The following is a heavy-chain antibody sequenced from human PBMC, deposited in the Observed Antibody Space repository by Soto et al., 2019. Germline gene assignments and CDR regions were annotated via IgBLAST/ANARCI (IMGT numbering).Heavy chain of an antibody. D-gene: IGHD6-19*01. V-gene: IGHV4-34*01. Sequence: LSLTCAVYGGSFSGHYWSWVRQSPGKGLEWIGEINNSGTTNHNSSLKSRVSIELDTSKKQFSLRLASVTVADTAVYFCATAAVSSFWFDSWGQGTLVTV. CDR1: GGSFSGHY. CDR2: INNSGTT. J-gene: IGHJ5*01. CDR3: ATAAVSSFWFDS.